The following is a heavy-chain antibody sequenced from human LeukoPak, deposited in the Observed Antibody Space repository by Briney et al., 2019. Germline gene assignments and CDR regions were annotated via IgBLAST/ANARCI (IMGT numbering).Heavy chain of an antibody. J-gene: IGHJ4*02. V-gene: IGHV1-46*01. CDR2: INPSGGST. CDR1: GYTFTSYY. CDR3: ARDLSALGYCSGGTCYPQDY. D-gene: IGHD2-15*01. Sequence: ASVKVSCKASGYTFTSYYMHWVRQAPGQGLEWMGIINPSGGSTSYAQKFQGRVTMTRDTSINTAYMELSRLRSDDTAVYYCARDLSALGYCSGGTCYPQDYWGQGTLVTVSS.